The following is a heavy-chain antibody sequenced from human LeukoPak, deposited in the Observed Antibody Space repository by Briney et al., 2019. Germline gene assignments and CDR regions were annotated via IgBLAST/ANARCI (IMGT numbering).Heavy chain of an antibody. CDR2: TNHSGRA. D-gene: IGHD3-10*01. V-gene: IGHV4-34*01. Sequence: SENLSLTCAVYAVSLSGYYWSRIRPPPGKGLGWIRETNHSGRANYNPSLKSRVIISVDTSKNQFTLMLSSVTAANTVVYYGASSGGWLPFRYWGQGTLVTVS. CDR3: ASSGGWLPFRY. CDR1: AVSLSGYY. J-gene: IGHJ4*02.